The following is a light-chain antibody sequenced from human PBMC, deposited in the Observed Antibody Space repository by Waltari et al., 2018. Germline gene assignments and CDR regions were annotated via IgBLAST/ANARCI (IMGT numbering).Light chain of an antibody. CDR1: QSISSN. CDR2: GAY. CDR3: QQYNNWPPYT. Sequence: EIVMTQSPATLSVSPGEGATLSCRASQSISSNLAWYQQKPGQAPRLLIYGAYTRATGIPARFSGSGSGTEFTLTISSLQSEDFAVYYCQQYNNWPPYTFGQGTKLEIK. V-gene: IGKV3-15*01. J-gene: IGKJ2*01.